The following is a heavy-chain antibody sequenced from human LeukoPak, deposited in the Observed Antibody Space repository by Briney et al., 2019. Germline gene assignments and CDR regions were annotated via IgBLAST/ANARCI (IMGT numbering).Heavy chain of an antibody. CDR1: GYTFTSYY. V-gene: IGHV1-46*01. CDR3: ARATISSELDY. Sequence: ASVKVSCKASGYTFTSYYMHWVRQAPGQGLEWMGIINPSGGSTSYAQKFQGRVTMTTDTSTGTVYMELSSLRSEDTAVYYCARATISSELDYWGQGTLVTVSS. D-gene: IGHD3-22*01. CDR2: INPSGGST. J-gene: IGHJ4*02.